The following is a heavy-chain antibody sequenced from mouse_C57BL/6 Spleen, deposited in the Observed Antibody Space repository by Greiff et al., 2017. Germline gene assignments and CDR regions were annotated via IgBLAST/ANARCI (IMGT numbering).Heavy chain of an antibody. J-gene: IGHJ4*01. CDR2: INPSNGGT. CDR3: ARSGGSYGSSYAMDY. CDR1: GYTFTSYW. D-gene: IGHD1-1*01. Sequence: QVQLQQPGTELVKPGASVKLSCKASGYTFTSYWMHWVKQRPGQGLEWIGNINPSNGGTNYNEKFKSKATLTVAKSSSTAYMQLSSLTSEDSAVYYCARSGGSYGSSYAMDYWGQGTSVTVSS. V-gene: IGHV1-53*01.